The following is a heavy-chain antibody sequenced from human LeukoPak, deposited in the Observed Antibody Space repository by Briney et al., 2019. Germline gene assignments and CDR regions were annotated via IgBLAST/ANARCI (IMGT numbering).Heavy chain of an antibody. Sequence: PSQTLSLTCTVSGGPISSGDYYWSWIRQPPGKGLEWIGYIYYSGSTYYNPSLKSRVTISVDTSKNQFSLKLSSVTAADTAVYYCARDYYGSGALWGYWGQGTLVTVSS. CDR2: IYYSGST. V-gene: IGHV4-30-4*01. D-gene: IGHD3-10*01. CDR1: GGPISSGDYY. CDR3: ARDYYGSGALWGY. J-gene: IGHJ4*02.